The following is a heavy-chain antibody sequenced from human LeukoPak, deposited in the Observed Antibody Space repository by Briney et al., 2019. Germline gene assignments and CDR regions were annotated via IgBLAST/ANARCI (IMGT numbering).Heavy chain of an antibody. CDR2: ISWNSGSI. CDR1: GFTFDDYA. CDR3: AKDRQWLVQGNFDY. D-gene: IGHD6-19*01. J-gene: IGHJ4*02. V-gene: IGHV3-9*01. Sequence: GGSLRLSCAASGFTFDDYAMHWVRQAPGKGLEWVSGISWNSGSIGYADSVKGRFTISRDNAKNSLYLQMNSLRAEDTALYYRAKDRQWLVQGNFDYWGQGTLVTVSS.